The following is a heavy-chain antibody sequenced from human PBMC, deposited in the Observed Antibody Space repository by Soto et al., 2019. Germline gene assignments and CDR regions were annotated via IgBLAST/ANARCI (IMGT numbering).Heavy chain of an antibody. V-gene: IGHV4-30-2*05. D-gene: IGHD6-13*01. J-gene: IGHJ4*02. Sequence: SETLSLTCAVSGGSISSGGYSWSWIRQPPGKGLEWIGYIYYSGSTYYNPSLKSRVTISIDTSKNQFSLKLSSVTAADTAVYYCARHGDFIAAAFDYRGQGTLVTVSS. CDR2: IYYSGST. CDR3: ARHGDFIAAAFDY. CDR1: GGSISSGGYS.